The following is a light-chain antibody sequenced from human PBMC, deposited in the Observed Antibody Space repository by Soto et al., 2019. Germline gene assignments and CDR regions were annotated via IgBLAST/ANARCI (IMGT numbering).Light chain of an antibody. V-gene: IGKV3-15*01. CDR2: GAS. J-gene: IGKJ1*01. Sequence: EIVMTQSPATLSVSPGERATLSCRASQSVSSNLAWYQQKPGQAPRLLIYGASTRATGIPARFSGSGSGTELTLTISSLQSEDFAVYYCQQYNNWPPWTFGQGTKVEIE. CDR3: QQYNNWPPWT. CDR1: QSVSSN.